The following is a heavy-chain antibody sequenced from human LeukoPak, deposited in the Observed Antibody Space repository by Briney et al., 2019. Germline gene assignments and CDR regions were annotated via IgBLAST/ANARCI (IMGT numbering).Heavy chain of an antibody. Sequence: GGSLRLSCAASGFTVSSNYLSWVRQAPGKGLEWVSVIYSGGSTYYADSVKGRFTISRDNSKNTQYLQMNSLRAEDTAVYYCARHSSCWRSSFDYWGQGTLVTVSS. CDR2: IYSGGST. CDR3: ARHSSCWRSSFDY. V-gene: IGHV3-53*01. CDR1: GFTVSSNY. D-gene: IGHD6-19*01. J-gene: IGHJ4*02.